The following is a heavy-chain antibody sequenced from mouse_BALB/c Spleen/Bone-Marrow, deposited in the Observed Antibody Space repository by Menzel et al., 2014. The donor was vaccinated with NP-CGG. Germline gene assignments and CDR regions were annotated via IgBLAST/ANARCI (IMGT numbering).Heavy chain of an antibody. Sequence: EVQLQQSGPELVRPGASVKVSCKASGYAFTSYNMYWVKQSHGKSLEWIGYIDPYNGGTSYNQKFTGKATSTVDKSSSTPYMHINTLTSEDTAVYYCVRENYGSSPAYWGQGTLVTVSA. D-gene: IGHD1-1*01. J-gene: IGHJ3*01. CDR1: GYAFTSYN. CDR3: VRENYGSSPAY. CDR2: IDPYNGGT. V-gene: IGHV1S135*01.